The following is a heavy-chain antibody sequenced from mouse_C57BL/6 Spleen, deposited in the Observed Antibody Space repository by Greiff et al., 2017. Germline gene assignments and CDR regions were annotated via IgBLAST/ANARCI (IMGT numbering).Heavy chain of an antibody. J-gene: IGHJ3*01. CDR1: GYAFTNYL. Sequence: QVQLQQSGAELVRPGTSVKVSCKASGYAFTNYLIEWVKQRPGQGLEWIGVINPGSGGTNYNEKFKGKATLTADKSSSTAYMQLSSLTSEDSAVYCCARGDLHGGFAYWGQGTLVTVSA. CDR2: INPGSGGT. CDR3: ARGDLHGGFAY. V-gene: IGHV1-54*01. D-gene: IGHD1-2*01.